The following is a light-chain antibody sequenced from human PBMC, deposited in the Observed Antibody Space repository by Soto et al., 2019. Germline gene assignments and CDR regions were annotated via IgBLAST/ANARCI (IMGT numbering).Light chain of an antibody. CDR3: QQYESYPLT. J-gene: IGKJ4*01. Sequence: DIQMTQSPSSLSASVGDRVTITCRASQGIGIYLAWFQQKTGRAPKSLIFDASRLQSGVPSKFSGSGSGTEFALTISSLQPEDFATYYCQQYESYPLTFGGGPRVEIK. CDR1: QGIGIY. CDR2: DAS. V-gene: IGKV1-16*02.